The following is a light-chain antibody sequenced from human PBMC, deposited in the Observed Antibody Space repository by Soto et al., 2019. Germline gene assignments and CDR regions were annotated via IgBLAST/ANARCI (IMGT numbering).Light chain of an antibody. CDR3: QQSYSTPPT. CDR1: QFISSY. J-gene: IGKJ2*01. V-gene: IGKV1-39*01. Sequence: DIQVTQSPSSLSASVGDRVTITCRASQFISSYLNWYQQKPGKAPKLLIYAASSLQSGVPSRFSGSGSGTDFTLTISSLQLEDFATYYCQQSYSTPPTFGRGTKLEIK. CDR2: AAS.